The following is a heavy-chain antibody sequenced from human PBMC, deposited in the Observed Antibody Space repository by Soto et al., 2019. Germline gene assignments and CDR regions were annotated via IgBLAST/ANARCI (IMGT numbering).Heavy chain of an antibody. CDR2: ISTDGSVT. Sequence: EVQLVESGGGLVQPGGSLRLSCAASGLTFSSYWMHWVRQAPGKGLVWVSRISTDGSVTTYADSVKGRFTISRDNAKNTLYLQMNSLRTEDTAVYYCARAPYSSGWWRFDYWGQGTLVTVSS. D-gene: IGHD6-19*01. CDR1: GLTFSSYW. CDR3: ARAPYSSGWWRFDY. J-gene: IGHJ4*02. V-gene: IGHV3-74*01.